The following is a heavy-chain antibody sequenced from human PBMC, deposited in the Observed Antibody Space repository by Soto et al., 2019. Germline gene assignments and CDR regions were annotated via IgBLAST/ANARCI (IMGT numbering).Heavy chain of an antibody. Sequence: EVQLLESGGGMVEPRGSLKLSCAASGFSFGTYVMNWVRQAPGKGLERVSGISGSGGRVYSADSVKGRFTISRDNSRNTLYLQMNYLRAEDTAIYYCAMTRLYDTGTNDYHRDALDIWGQGTHVTVSS. CDR3: AMTRLYDTGTNDYHRDALDI. CDR2: ISGSGGRV. CDR1: GFSFGTYV. J-gene: IGHJ3*02. V-gene: IGHV3-23*01. D-gene: IGHD3-22*01.